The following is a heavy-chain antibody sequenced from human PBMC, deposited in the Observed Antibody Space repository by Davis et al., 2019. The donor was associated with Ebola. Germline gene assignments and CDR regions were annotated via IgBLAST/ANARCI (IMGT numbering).Heavy chain of an antibody. CDR1: GGSISNYY. CDR3: AKIVVLHFDY. D-gene: IGHD2-15*01. J-gene: IGHJ4*02. CDR2: IYSSGNT. V-gene: IGHV4-59*01. Sequence: GSLRLSCTVSGGSISNYYWSWIRQPPGKGLEWIGYIYSSGNTNSNPSLKSRVTISVDTSKNQFSLKLSSVTAADTAVYYCAKIVVLHFDYWGQGTLVTVSS.